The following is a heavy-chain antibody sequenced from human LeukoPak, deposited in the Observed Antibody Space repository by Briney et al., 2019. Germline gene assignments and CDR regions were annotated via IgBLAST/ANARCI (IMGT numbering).Heavy chain of an antibody. Sequence: ASVKVSCKASGYTFTSYDINWVRQATGQGLEWMGWMNTNSGNTDYAQKFQGRVTMTRNTSISTAYMELSSLRSDDAAVYYCGRGNLKDTAMEYWGQGTLVTVSS. CDR1: GYTFTSYD. J-gene: IGHJ4*02. D-gene: IGHD5-18*01. CDR2: MNTNSGNT. CDR3: GRGNLKDTAMEY. V-gene: IGHV1-8*01.